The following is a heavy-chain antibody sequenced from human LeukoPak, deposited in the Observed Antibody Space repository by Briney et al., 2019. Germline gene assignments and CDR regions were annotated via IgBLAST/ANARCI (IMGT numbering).Heavy chain of an antibody. Sequence: GGSLRLSCAASGFTFSDYGMHWVRQAPGKGLEWVAVISYDGINKYSADSVKGRFTVSRDNSKNTLSLQMNSLRPEDTAMYYCVKSYGSSHYYYYGLDVWGQGNTVTVSS. CDR2: ISYDGINK. CDR3: VKSYGSSHYYYYGLDV. CDR1: GFTFSDYG. V-gene: IGHV3-30*18. D-gene: IGHD3-10*01. J-gene: IGHJ6*02.